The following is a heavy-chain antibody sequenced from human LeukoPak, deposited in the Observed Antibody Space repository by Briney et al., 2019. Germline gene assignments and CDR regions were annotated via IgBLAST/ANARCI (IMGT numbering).Heavy chain of an antibody. CDR1: GFTFSTSA. V-gene: IGHV3-23*01. CDR2: IGNSAGST. Sequence: GGSLRLSCAASGFTFSTSAMTWVRQSPGKGLEWVSGIGNSAGSTYYADSVKGRFTISRDNSKNTLYLQMNSLRDEDTAVYYCAKVGRADDYYLDYWGQGTLVTASS. D-gene: IGHD3-3*01. CDR3: AKVGRADDYYLDY. J-gene: IGHJ4*02.